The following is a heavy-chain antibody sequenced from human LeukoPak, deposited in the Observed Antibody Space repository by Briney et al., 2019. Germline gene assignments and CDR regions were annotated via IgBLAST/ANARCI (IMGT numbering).Heavy chain of an antibody. CDR1: GFTFSSYA. D-gene: IGHD6-19*01. CDR3: ARYKYSSGWYVLDYGMDV. Sequence: GGSLRLSCAASGFTFSSYAMHWVRQAPGKGLEWVAVISYDGSNKYYADSVKGRFTISRDNSKNTLYLQMNSLRAEDTAVYYCARYKYSSGWYVLDYGMDVWGQGTTVTVSS. CDR2: ISYDGSNK. J-gene: IGHJ6*02. V-gene: IGHV3-30-3*01.